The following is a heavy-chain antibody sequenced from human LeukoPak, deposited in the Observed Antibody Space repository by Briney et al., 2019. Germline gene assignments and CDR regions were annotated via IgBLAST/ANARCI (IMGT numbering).Heavy chain of an antibody. CDR1: GYSISSGYY. CDR3: ARGSFGIAAAGTQYFDY. D-gene: IGHD6-13*01. Sequence: SETLSLTCAVSGYSISSGYYWGWIRQPPARVLEWIGRIYHSGSIYYNPSLKSRVTISVDTSKNQFFLKLSSVTAADTAVYYCARGSFGIAAAGTQYFDYWGQGTLVTVSS. CDR2: IYHSGSI. V-gene: IGHV4-38-2*01. J-gene: IGHJ4*02.